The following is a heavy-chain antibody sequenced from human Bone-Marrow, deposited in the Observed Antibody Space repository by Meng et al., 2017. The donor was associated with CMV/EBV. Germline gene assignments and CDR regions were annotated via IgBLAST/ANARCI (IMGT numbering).Heavy chain of an antibody. CDR1: GGSISGSSYY. V-gene: IGHV4-39*01. CDR2: LYFSGST. J-gene: IGHJ4*02. D-gene: IGHD3-22*01. Sequence: GSPRRSCTVSGGSISGSSYYWGWSRQPPGKGLEWIGSLYFSGSTYYNPSLKSRLTISADTSRNQFSLKLSSVTAADTAVYYCARHFRSSRFSSGYFDYWGQGTLVTVSS. CDR3: ARHFRSSRFSSGYFDY.